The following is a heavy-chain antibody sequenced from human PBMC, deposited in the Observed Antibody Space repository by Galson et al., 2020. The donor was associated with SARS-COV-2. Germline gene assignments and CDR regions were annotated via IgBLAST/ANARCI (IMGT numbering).Heavy chain of an antibody. V-gene: IGHV3-23*01. J-gene: IGHJ4*02. D-gene: IGHD2-21*01. CDR3: ARDLCGGGDCF. CDR1: GITFSSSP. CDR2: ISGSGDRT. Sequence: GGSLRLSCAASGITFSSSPMSWVRQAPGKGLEWVSGISGSGDRTYYADSVKGRFTISRDNSKNTLFLQMNSLRADDTAVYFCARDLCGGGDCFCGQGTLVTVSS.